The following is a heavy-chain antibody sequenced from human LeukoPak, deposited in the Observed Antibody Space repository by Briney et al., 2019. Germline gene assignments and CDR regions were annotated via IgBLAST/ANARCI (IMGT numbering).Heavy chain of an antibody. Sequence: SETLSLTCAVSGGSISSNNWWSWVRQPPGKGLEWIGEIYHSGSTNYNPSLKSRVTISVDTSKNQFSLKLSSVTAADTAVYYCARARGYSYGYPDYWGQGTLVTVFS. CDR3: ARARGYSYGYPDY. D-gene: IGHD5-18*01. CDR1: GGSISSNNW. CDR2: IYHSGST. V-gene: IGHV4-4*02. J-gene: IGHJ4*02.